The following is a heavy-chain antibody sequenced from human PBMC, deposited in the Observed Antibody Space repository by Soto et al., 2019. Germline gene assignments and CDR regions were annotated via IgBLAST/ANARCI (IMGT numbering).Heavy chain of an antibody. J-gene: IGHJ6*03. D-gene: IGHD3-10*01. CDR3: ARARELYSPTPRGGYYYYYYMDV. Sequence: TGGSLRLSCAASGFTFSSYAMSWVRQAPGKGLEWVSAISGSGGSTYYADSVKGRFTISRDNSKNTLYLQMNSLRAEDTAVYYCARARELYSPTPRGGYYYYYYMDVWGKGTTVTASS. CDR1: GFTFSSYA. CDR2: ISGSGGST. V-gene: IGHV3-23*01.